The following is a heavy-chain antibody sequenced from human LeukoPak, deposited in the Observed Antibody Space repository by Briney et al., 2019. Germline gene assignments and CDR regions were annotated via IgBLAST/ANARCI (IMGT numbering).Heavy chain of an antibody. J-gene: IGHJ3*02. CDR2: MNRNSGDT. D-gene: IGHD4-23*01. Sequence: GASVKVSCKASGYSFTSYDINWVRQAPGQGLEWMGWMNRNSGDTGYAQKFQGRVTMTRNTSIGTAYLELSSLRFEDTAVYYCAREIDFGGSRDAFDIWGQGTMVAVSS. CDR3: AREIDFGGSRDAFDI. CDR1: GYSFTSYD. V-gene: IGHV1-8*01.